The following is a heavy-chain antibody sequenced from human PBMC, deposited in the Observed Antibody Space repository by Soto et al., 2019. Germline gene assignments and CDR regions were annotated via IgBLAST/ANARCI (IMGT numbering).Heavy chain of an antibody. Sequence: AGGSLRLSCAASGFTFSSYSMNWVRQAPGKGLEWVSSISSSSSYIYYADSVKGRFTISRDNAKNSLYLQMSSLRAEDTAVYYCARGSSISSYYDSSGQYYFDYWCPGTLVTVSS. CDR2: ISSSSSYI. D-gene: IGHD3-22*01. J-gene: IGHJ4*02. CDR3: ARGSSISSYYDSSGQYYFDY. CDR1: GFTFSSYS. V-gene: IGHV3-21*01.